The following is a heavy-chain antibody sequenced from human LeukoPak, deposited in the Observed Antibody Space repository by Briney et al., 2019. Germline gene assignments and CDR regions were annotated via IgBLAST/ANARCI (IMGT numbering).Heavy chain of an antibody. CDR3: ARASLSAAMIVVVRAFDI. J-gene: IGHJ3*02. V-gene: IGHV1-69*05. CDR1: GGTFSSYA. CDR2: FIPIFGTA. Sequence: GSSVTVSCTASGGTFSSYAISWVRQAPGPGLEWMGGFIPIFGTANYAQKFQGKVTITTDESTSTAYMELSSLRSEDTAVYYCARASLSAAMIVVVRAFDIWGQGTMVTVSS. D-gene: IGHD3-22*01.